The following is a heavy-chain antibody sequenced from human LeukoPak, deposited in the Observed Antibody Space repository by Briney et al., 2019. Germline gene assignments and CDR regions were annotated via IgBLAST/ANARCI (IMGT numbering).Heavy chain of an antibody. CDR2: IYSGGST. CDR1: GFIVSSNY. CDR3: ARPLTLGANDAFDI. Sequence: GGSLKLSCAASGFIVSSNYMSWVRQAPGKGLEWVSVIYSGGSTYYADSVKGRFTISRDNSKNTLYLQMNSLRAEDTAVYYCARPLTLGANDAFDIWGQGTLVTVSS. J-gene: IGHJ3*02. V-gene: IGHV3-53*01. D-gene: IGHD1-26*01.